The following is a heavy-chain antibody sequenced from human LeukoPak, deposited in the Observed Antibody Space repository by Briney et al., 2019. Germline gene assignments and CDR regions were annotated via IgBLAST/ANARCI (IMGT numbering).Heavy chain of an antibody. V-gene: IGHV3-33*03. J-gene: IGHJ6*02. CDR2: IWYDGSDE. CDR1: GFTFSSYG. Sequence: GSLRLSCAASGFTFSSYGMHWLRQAPGKGLEWVAIIWYDGSDEYYADSVKGRFTISRDNSKNTLYLQMNSLRAEDTAVYYCAKYVSAKGPPYALDVWGQGTTVTVSS. D-gene: IGHD2/OR15-2a*01. CDR3: AKYVSAKGPPYALDV.